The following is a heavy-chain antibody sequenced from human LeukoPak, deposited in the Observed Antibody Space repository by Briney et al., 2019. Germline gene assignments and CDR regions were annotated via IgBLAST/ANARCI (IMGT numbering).Heavy chain of an antibody. CDR1: GISISSSNSY. D-gene: IGHD3-10*01. J-gene: IGHJ4*02. CDR3: ASNPTRIWFGEFKAPSYFDY. V-gene: IGHV4-39*01. Sequence: SETLSLTCTVSGISISSSNSYWGWIRQPPGKGLEWIGSIYYSGSTYYNPSLKSRVTTSVDTSKNQFSLKLSSVTAADTAVYYCASNPTRIWFGEFKAPSYFDYWGQGTLVTVSS. CDR2: IYYSGST.